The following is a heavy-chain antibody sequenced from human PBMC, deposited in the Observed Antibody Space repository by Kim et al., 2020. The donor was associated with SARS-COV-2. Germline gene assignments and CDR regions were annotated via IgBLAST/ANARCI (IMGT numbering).Heavy chain of an antibody. D-gene: IGHD3-22*01. Sequence: KSRVTISVDTSKNQFSLKLSSVTAADTAVYYCARDLPYYFDSSGYYQFDYWGQGTLVTVSS. CDR3: ARDLPYYFDSSGYYQFDY. V-gene: IGHV4-39*07. J-gene: IGHJ4*02.